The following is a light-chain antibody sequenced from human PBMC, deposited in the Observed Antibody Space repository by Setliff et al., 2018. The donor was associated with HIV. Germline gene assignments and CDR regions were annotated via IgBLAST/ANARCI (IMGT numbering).Light chain of an antibody. CDR3: NSFTGTGTYV. Sequence: QSALTQPASVSGSPGQSITISCTGTSSDVGGYKYVSWYQQHSGRAPKLIIYDVNSRPSGISRRFSGSKSGSTASLTISGLQAEDEADYYCNSFTGTGTYVFGTGTKVTVL. CDR1: SSDVGGYKY. V-gene: IGLV2-14*03. J-gene: IGLJ1*01. CDR2: DVN.